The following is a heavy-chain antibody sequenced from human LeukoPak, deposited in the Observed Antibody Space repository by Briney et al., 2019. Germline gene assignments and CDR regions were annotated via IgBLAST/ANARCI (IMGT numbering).Heavy chain of an antibody. CDR1: GGSISSSSYY. Sequence: SETLSLTCTVSGGSISSSSYYWGWLRQPPGKGLEWIGSIYYSGSTYYNPSLKSRVTISVDTSKNQFSLKLSSVTAADTAVYYCARHRWYLWDYWGQGTLVTVSS. D-gene: IGHD6-13*01. J-gene: IGHJ4*02. CDR3: ARHRWYLWDY. V-gene: IGHV4-39*01. CDR2: IYYSGST.